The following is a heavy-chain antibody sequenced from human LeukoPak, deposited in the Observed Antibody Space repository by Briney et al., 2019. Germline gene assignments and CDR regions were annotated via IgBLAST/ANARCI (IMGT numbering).Heavy chain of an antibody. CDR1: GYSFTTYW. Sequence: GESLKISCQGSGYSFTTYWIGWVRQMPGKGLECMGIIYPGDSDTRYSLSFQGQVTISADKSINTAYLQWSSLKASDTAMYYCARLGTYWSNYYFEYWGQGTLVTVSS. D-gene: IGHD3-10*01. V-gene: IGHV5-51*01. CDR2: IYPGDSDT. CDR3: ARLGTYWSNYYFEY. J-gene: IGHJ4*02.